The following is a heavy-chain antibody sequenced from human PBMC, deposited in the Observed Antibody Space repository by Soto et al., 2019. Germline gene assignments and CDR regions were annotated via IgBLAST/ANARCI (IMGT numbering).Heavy chain of an antibody. V-gene: IGHV4-59*01. D-gene: IGHD1-7*01. J-gene: IGHJ4*02. Sequence: PSETLSLTFLVSVGSLRSDHWTWFRQPPGKGLEWIGYIYYSGSTNYNPSLKSRVTISVCTSKNPFSLKLSSVTVAAPPVYYCARRYGTTFDYWGQGTLVTVSS. CDR2: IYYSGST. CDR1: VGSLRSDH. CDR3: ARRYGTTFDY.